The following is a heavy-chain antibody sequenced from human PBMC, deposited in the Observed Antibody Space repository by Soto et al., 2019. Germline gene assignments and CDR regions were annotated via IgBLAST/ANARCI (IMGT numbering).Heavy chain of an antibody. D-gene: IGHD5-18*01. CDR3: TRGIQLWS. CDR2: IIPLSGTP. J-gene: IGHJ5*02. Sequence: QVQLVQSGAEVKKPGSSVKVSCKASGGTFSNYALTWVRQAPGQGLEWMGGIIPLSGTPNYAQKFQGRVTIPADKSTTTVYMELSSLRSEDTAVDYCTRGIQLWSWGQGTLVTVSS. V-gene: IGHV1-69*06. CDR1: GGTFSNYA.